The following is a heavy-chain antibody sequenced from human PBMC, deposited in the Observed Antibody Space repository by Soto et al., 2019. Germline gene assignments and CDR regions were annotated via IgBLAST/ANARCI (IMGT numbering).Heavy chain of an antibody. Sequence: AASGFTFSSYAMSWVRQAPGKGLEWVSAISGSGGSTYYADSVKGRFTISRDNSKNTLYLQMNSLRAEDTAVYYCAKALPLVGATDGDDYWGQGTLVTVSS. D-gene: IGHD1-26*01. CDR1: GFTFSSYA. CDR2: ISGSGGST. V-gene: IGHV3-23*01. J-gene: IGHJ4*02. CDR3: AKALPLVGATDGDDY.